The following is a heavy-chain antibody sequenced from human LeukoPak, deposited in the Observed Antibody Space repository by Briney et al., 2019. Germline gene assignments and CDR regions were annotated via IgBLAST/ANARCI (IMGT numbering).Heavy chain of an antibody. CDR1: GGTFSSYA. CDR2: IIPIFDST. Sequence: SVKVSCKPSGGTFSSYAINWVRQAPGQGLEWLGGIIPIFDSTTYAHKFQGRVTITADKSTSTAYLELSSLRSEDTAVYYCASDRAYDSVDAFDIWGQGTMVTVSS. J-gene: IGHJ3*02. D-gene: IGHD3-22*01. V-gene: IGHV1-69*06. CDR3: ASDRAYDSVDAFDI.